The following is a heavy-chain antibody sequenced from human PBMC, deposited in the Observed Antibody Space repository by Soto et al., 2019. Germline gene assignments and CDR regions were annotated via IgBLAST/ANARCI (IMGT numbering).Heavy chain of an antibody. CDR3: ARGGDIVVVTAPLDH. CDR1: GYTFTNYY. V-gene: IGHV1-46*01. J-gene: IGHJ5*02. Sequence: QVQLVQSGAEVKKPGASVKVSCRASGYTFTNYYMHWVRQAPGQGLEWMGIIKPTGGETTYAQKFLGRATMTRDTSTGTHYMELSSLRSEDTAVYYCARGGDIVVVTAPLDHWGQGTLVTVSS. D-gene: IGHD2-21*02. CDR2: IKPTGGET.